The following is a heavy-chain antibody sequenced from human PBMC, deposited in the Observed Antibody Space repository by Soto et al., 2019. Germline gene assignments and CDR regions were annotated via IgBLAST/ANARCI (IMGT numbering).Heavy chain of an antibody. CDR2: IYYSGST. CDR3: ARLKLNNWNDVIGDY. J-gene: IGHJ4*02. D-gene: IGHD1-20*01. V-gene: IGHV4-59*12. CDR1: GGSISSYY. Sequence: KQSQTLSLTCTVSGGSISSYYWSWIRQPPGKGLEWMGYIYYSGSTNYNPSLKSRVTISVDTSKNQFSLKLSSVTAADTAVYYCARLKLNNWNDVIGDYWGQGTLVTVSS.